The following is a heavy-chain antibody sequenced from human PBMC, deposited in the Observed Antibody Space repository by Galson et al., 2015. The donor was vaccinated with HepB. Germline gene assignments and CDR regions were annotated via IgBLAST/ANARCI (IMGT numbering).Heavy chain of an antibody. CDR3: AKDIQWELGD. Sequence: SLRLSCAASGFTFSSYGMHWVRQAPGKGLEWVAVISYDGSNKYYADSVKGRFTISRDNSKNALYLQMNSLRAEDTAVYYCAKDIQWELGDWGQGTLVTVSS. J-gene: IGHJ4*02. V-gene: IGHV3-30*18. CDR2: ISYDGSNK. D-gene: IGHD1-26*01. CDR1: GFTFSSYG.